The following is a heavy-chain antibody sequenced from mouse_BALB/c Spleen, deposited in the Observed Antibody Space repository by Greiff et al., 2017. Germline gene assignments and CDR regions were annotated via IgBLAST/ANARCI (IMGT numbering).Heavy chain of an antibody. CDR2: ISSGGSYT. J-gene: IGHJ4*01. D-gene: IGHD2-1*01. Sequence: EVQLVESGGDLVKPGGSLKLSCAASGFTFSSYGMSWVRQTPDKRLEWVATISSGGSYTYYPDSVKGRFTISRDNAKNTLYLQMSSLKSEDTAMYYCARQGDGNYAMDDWGQGTSGTVSS. CDR3: ARQGDGNYAMDD. CDR1: GFTFSSYG. V-gene: IGHV5-6*01.